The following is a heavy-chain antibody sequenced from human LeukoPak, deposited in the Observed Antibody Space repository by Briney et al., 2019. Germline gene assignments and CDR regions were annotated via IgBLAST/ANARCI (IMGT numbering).Heavy chain of an antibody. CDR1: GGSISSSSYY. D-gene: IGHD3-10*01. Sequence: PSETPSLTCIVSGGSISSSSYYWGWIRQPPGKGLEWIGSMYYSGSTYYNPSLKSRVTLSVDTSKNQFSLKLSSVTAADTAVYYCARITIEWFDPWGQGALVTVSS. V-gene: IGHV4-39*01. J-gene: IGHJ5*02. CDR2: MYYSGST. CDR3: ARITIEWFDP.